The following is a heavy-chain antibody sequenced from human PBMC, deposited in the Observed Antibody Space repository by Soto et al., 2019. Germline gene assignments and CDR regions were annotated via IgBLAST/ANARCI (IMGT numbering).Heavy chain of an antibody. CDR1: GFTFSSYG. D-gene: IGHD2-2*01. Sequence: LRLSCAASGFTFSSYGMHWVRQAPGKGLEWVAVIWYDGSNKYYADSVKGRFTISRDNSKNTLYLQMNSLRAEDTAVYYCARAHDCSSTSCSDYCGQGTLVTVSS. CDR2: IWYDGSNK. V-gene: IGHV3-33*01. CDR3: ARAHDCSSTSCSDY. J-gene: IGHJ4*02.